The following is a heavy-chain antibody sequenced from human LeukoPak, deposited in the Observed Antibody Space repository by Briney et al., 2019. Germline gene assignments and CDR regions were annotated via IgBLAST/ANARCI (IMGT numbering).Heavy chain of an antibody. CDR3: ARERPYYYGSGSFPDAFDI. V-gene: IGHV4-61*02. CDR1: GGSISSGSYY. Sequence: SETLSLTCTVSGGSISSGSYYWSWIRQPAGKGLEWIGRIYTSGSTNDNPSLKSRVTISVDTSKNQFSLKLSSVTAADTAVYYCARERPYYYGSGSFPDAFDIWGQGTMVTVSS. CDR2: IYTSGST. D-gene: IGHD3-10*01. J-gene: IGHJ3*02.